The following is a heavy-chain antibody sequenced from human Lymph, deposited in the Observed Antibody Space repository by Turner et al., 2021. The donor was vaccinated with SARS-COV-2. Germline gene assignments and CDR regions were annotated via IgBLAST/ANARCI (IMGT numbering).Heavy chain of an antibody. J-gene: IGHJ4*02. CDR2: INPDSGGT. D-gene: IGHD3-10*01. V-gene: IGHV1-2*02. Sequence: QVQLVLSGAEVKKPVAPVKVSCKASGYTVTGNYIHRVRQDPGQGLEWMRWINPDSGGTNYAQRFQSRVTMTRETSLNTDYMQLNRLRSDNTAVYYCARSRDLQSMVRGVDPFDYWGQRTLVTVSS. CDR3: ARSRDLQSMVRGVDPFDY. CDR1: GYTVTGNY.